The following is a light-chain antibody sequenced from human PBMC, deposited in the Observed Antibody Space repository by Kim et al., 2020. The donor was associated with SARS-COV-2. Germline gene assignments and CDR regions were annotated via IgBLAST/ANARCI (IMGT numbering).Light chain of an antibody. CDR2: ANN. V-gene: IGLV1-44*01. CDR1: TSNIGDNT. CDR3: AAWDDSLTGRV. Sequence: ELTQPPSASGTPGQRVIISCSGSTSNIGDNTVNWFQQLPGTAPKLIIYANNQRPSGVPDRFSGSKSGTSASLAISGLQSEDEADFYCAAWDDSLTGRVFGGGTQLTVL. J-gene: IGLJ2*01.